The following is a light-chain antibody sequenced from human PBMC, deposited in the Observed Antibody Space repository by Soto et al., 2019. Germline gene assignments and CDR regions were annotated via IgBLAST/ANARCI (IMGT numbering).Light chain of an antibody. J-gene: IGLJ1*01. Sequence: QSALTQPRSVSGSPGQSVTVSCTGTSRDVGIYNYVSWYQQRPGTAPKVMIYDVTKRPSGVPDRFSGSKSANTASLTISGLQAADEADYFCKSYAGSNTYVFGSGTKLTVL. V-gene: IGLV2-11*01. CDR3: KSYAGSNTYV. CDR1: SRDVGIYNY. CDR2: DVT.